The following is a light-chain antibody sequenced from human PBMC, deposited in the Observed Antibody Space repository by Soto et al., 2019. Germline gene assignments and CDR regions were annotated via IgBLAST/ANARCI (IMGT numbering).Light chain of an antibody. CDR3: GTWDSSLGAWV. CDR2: DNG. V-gene: IGLV1-51*01. CDR1: SSNIAKHS. J-gene: IGLJ3*02. Sequence: QSVLTQPPSVSAAPGQRVTISSSGSSSNIAKHSVSWYQQVPGTAPKLLLYDNGERPSGIPDRFSGSKSDSSGTLAITGLQTGDEAHYYCGTWDSSLGAWVFGGGTKLTVL.